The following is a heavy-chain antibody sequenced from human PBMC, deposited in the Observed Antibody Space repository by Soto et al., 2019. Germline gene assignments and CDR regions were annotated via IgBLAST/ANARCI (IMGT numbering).Heavy chain of an antibody. CDR1: GYTFINYY. CDR3: ARDLAAGDY. V-gene: IGHV1-46*01. Sequence: QVQLVQSGAEVKKPGASVKLSCKASGYTFINYYVHWVRQAPGQGLEWMGIFNPTSGSTNYAQKFQGRVTLTMDTSTRTVYMELSSLRFDDTAVYYCARDLAAGDYWGQGTLVTVSS. CDR2: FNPTSGST. J-gene: IGHJ4*02. D-gene: IGHD6-13*01.